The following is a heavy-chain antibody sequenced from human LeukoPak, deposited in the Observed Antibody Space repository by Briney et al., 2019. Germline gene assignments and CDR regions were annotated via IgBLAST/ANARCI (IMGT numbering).Heavy chain of an antibody. J-gene: IGHJ4*02. CDR2: IDDSGTT. V-gene: IGHV4-59*11. D-gene: IGHD6-6*01. Sequence: SETLSLTCSVSGGSIRSHYWTWIRQPPGKGLEWIGYIDDSGTTNYNPSLKSRVTISVDTSKNQFSLKLSSVTAADTAVYYCARGGEQLVRNFDYWGQGTLVTVSS. CDR3: ARGGEQLVRNFDY. CDR1: GGSIRSHY.